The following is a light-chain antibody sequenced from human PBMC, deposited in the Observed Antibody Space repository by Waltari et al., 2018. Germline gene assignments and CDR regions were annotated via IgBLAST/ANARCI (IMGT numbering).Light chain of an antibody. CDR2: EVI. J-gene: IGLJ2*01. CDR1: SRDVGRFTY. CDR3: SSYTSSSTLV. V-gene: IGLV2-14*01. Sequence: QSALTQPASVAGSPGQSITISCTGTSRDVGRFTYVSWYQQFPGKAPKLLIYEVINRPSGISNRFSGSKSGNTASLAISGLQAEDEADYYCSSYTSSSTLVFGGGTKLTVL.